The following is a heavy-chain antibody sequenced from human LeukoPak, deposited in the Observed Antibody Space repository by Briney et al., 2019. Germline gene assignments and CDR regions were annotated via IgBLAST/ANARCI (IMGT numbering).Heavy chain of an antibody. D-gene: IGHD1-26*01. CDR2: IWPDGSNK. J-gene: IGHJ4*02. Sequence: GGSLRLSCEAAGFAFSSYSMHWVRQAPGKGLEWVAAIWPDGSNKYYANSVKGRFTISRDNSKNTLYLQMNSLRAEDTAVYYCAKDSREWELLHTFDYWGQGTLVTVSS. CDR1: GFAFSSYS. CDR3: AKDSREWELLHTFDY. V-gene: IGHV3-30*02.